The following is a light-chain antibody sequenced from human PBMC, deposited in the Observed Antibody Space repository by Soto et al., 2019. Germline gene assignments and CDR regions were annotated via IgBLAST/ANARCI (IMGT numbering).Light chain of an antibody. J-gene: IGKJ4*01. CDR2: GAS. CDR3: QQYYDYPPLI. Sequence: EIVMTQSPATLSVSPGERATLSCRASGNINRELAWYQQKPGQAPRLLISGASTRATGIPARFSGRGSGTEFTLTISSLQSEDFAVYYCQQYYDYPPLIFGGGTKVEIK. CDR1: GNINRE. V-gene: IGKV3-15*01.